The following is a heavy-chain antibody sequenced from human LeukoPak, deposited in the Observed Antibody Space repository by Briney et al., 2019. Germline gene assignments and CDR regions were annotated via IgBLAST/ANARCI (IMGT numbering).Heavy chain of an antibody. CDR3: TRDFANALLWFGELSYYFDY. V-gene: IGHV3-49*03. CDR1: GFTFGDYA. J-gene: IGHJ4*02. D-gene: IGHD3-10*01. CDR2: IRSKAYGGTT. Sequence: GGSLRLSCTASGFTFGDYAMSWFRQAPGKGLEWVGFIRSKAYGGTTEYAASVKSRFTISRDDSKSIAYLQMNSLKTEDTAVYYCTRDFANALLWFGELSYYFDYWGQGTLVTVSS.